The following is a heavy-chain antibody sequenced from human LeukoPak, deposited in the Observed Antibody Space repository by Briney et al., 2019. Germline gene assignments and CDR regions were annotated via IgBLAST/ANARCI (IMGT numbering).Heavy chain of an antibody. V-gene: IGHV7-4-1*02. CDR2: INTNTGNP. D-gene: IGHD3-9*01. CDR3: AREGEVRYFDWLPGNNWFDP. Sequence: ASVKVSCKASGYTFTSYAMNWVRQAPGQGLEWMGWINTNTGNPTYAQGFTGRFVFSLDTSVSTAYLQISSLKAEDTAVYYCAREGEVRYFDWLPGNNWFDPWGQGTPVTVSS. J-gene: IGHJ5*02. CDR1: GYTFTSYA.